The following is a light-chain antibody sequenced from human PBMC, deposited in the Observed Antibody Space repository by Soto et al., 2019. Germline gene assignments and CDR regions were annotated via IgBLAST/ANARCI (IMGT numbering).Light chain of an antibody. CDR2: DVS. CDR1: QSISSW. J-gene: IGKJ1*01. CDR3: QQYNNFWT. V-gene: IGKV1-5*01. Sequence: IQMTQSPSTLAASLGDRVTITCRASQSISSWLAWYQQKPGKAPKLLIYDVSSLESGVPSRLSGSGSGTEFTLTIGSPQPDDFPTYYCQQYNNFWTFGQGTKVDIK.